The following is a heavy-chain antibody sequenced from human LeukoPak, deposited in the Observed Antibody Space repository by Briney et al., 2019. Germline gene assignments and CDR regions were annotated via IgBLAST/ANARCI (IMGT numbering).Heavy chain of an antibody. V-gene: IGHV5-51*01. CDR2: IYPGDSDT. D-gene: IGHD3-10*01. CDR3: ARPPWAGSGVSRTGYINA. Sequence: GESLKIFRKSPGYSFTHYCIGWMRQMPGKGLEWMGIIYPGDSDTRYSPSFQGQVTISADKSISTAYLQWSSLKASDTAMYYCARPPWAGSGVSRTGYINAWRQRCLVTVSS. CDR1: GYSFTHYC. J-gene: IGHJ5*02.